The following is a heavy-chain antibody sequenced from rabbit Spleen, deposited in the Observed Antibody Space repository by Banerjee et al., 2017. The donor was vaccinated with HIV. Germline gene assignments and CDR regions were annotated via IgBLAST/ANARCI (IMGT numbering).Heavy chain of an antibody. Sequence: QEKLVESGGGLVQPEGSLTLTCTASGVSFSFNNYMCWVRQAPGKGLEWIGCIDVGSSDFTYFAAWAKGRFTISKASSTSVTLQMTSLTAADTATYFCARDLTSVIGWNFNLWGPGTLVTVS. J-gene: IGHJ4*01. CDR3: ARDLTSVIGWNFNL. D-gene: IGHD1-1*01. CDR2: IDVGSSDFT. CDR1: GVSFSFNNY. V-gene: IGHV1S45*01.